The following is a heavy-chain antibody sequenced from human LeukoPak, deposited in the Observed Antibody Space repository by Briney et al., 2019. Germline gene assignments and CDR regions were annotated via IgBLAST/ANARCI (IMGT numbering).Heavy chain of an antibody. CDR3: AGSWSPYDAFDI. CDR2: IYSGGST. D-gene: IGHD6-13*01. CDR1: GFTVSSNY. Sequence: GGSLRLSCAASGFTVSSNYMSWVRQAPGKGLEWVSVIYSGGSTYYADSLKGRFTISRDNAKNSLYLQMNSLRAEDTAVYYCAGSWSPYDAFDIWGQGTMVTVSS. V-gene: IGHV3-53*01. J-gene: IGHJ3*02.